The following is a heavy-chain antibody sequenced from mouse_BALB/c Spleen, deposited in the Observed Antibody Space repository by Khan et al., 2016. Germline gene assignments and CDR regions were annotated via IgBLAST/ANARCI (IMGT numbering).Heavy chain of an antibody. CDR1: GFSLTSFG. J-gene: IGHJ2*01. CDR2: IWAGGST. V-gene: IGHV2-9*02. D-gene: IGHD1-3*01. CDR3: ARLEDI. Sequence: QVQLKESGPGLVAPSQSLSITCTVAGFSLTSFGVHWVRQPPGKGLEWLGVIWAGGSTNYNSALISRLSISKDNSKSQVFLKMNRLQTAETAKYYWARLEDIWGQGTTLTVSS.